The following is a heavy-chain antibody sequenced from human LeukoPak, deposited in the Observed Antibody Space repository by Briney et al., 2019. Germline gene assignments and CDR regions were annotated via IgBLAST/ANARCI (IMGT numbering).Heavy chain of an antibody. CDR3: ARDTNDYGGKPLGYYYMDV. D-gene: IGHD4-23*01. Sequence: ASVKVSCKASGGTFSSYAISWVRQAPGQGLEWMGGIIPIFGTANYAQKFQGRVTITADESTSTAYMELSSLRSEDTAVYYCARDTNDYGGKPLGYYYMDVWGKGTTVTVSS. J-gene: IGHJ6*03. CDR1: GGTFSSYA. V-gene: IGHV1-69*13. CDR2: IIPIFGTA.